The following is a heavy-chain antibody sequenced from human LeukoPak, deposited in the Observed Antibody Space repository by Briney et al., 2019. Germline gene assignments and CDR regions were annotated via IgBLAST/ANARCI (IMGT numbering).Heavy chain of an antibody. CDR1: GYTFTGYY. J-gene: IGHJ4*02. V-gene: IGHV1-2*02. CDR3: ARDGSGWYPTSFHN. CDR2: INPNNGGT. D-gene: IGHD6-19*01. Sequence: ASVTVSCKASGYTFTGYYMHWVRLAPGQGLEWMGWINPNNGGTHYAQKFQGRVTMTRDTSITTSYMELSRLTSGDTAVYYCARDGSGWYPTSFHNWDQGTLVTVSS.